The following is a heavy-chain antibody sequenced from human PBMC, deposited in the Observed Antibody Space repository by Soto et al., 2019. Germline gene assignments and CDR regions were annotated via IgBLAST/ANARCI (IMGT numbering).Heavy chain of an antibody. D-gene: IGHD3-9*01. CDR2: INAGNGNT. CDR1: GYTFTNYA. CDR3: ARNLMDYDILTGYSMAYDFDY. Sequence: ASVKVSCKASGYTFTNYAMHWVRQAPGQRLEWMGWINAGNGNTKYSQKFQGRVTITRDTSASTAYMELSSLRSEDTDVYYCARNLMDYDILTGYSMAYDFDYWG. V-gene: IGHV1-3*01. J-gene: IGHJ4*01.